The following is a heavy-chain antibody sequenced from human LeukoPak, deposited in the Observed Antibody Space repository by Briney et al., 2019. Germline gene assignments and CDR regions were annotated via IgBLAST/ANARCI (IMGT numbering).Heavy chain of an antibody. CDR1: GFTFSTYW. D-gene: IGHD2-21*01. V-gene: IGHV3-74*01. Sequence: GGSLRLSCAASGFTFSTYWMHWVRQVPGKGLVWVSRINSDGSSTSYADSVKGRLTISRDNIKNTLYLQMNSLTAEDTAVNYCTRGDYSFDYWGQGTLVTVSS. J-gene: IGHJ4*02. CDR2: INSDGSST. CDR3: TRGDYSFDY.